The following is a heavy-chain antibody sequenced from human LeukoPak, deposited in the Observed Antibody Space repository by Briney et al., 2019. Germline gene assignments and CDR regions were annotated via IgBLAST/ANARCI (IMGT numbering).Heavy chain of an antibody. D-gene: IGHD3-3*01. J-gene: IGHJ4*02. CDR3: ARDGYDFWSDYPTTLDY. V-gene: IGHV3-48*01. CDR1: GFNFSTYN. Sequence: GGSLRLSCAVSGFNFSTYNMNWVRQAPGKGLEWFSYISTSSRTIYYADSVKGRFTISRDNAKNSLYLQVNSLRAEDTAVYYCARDGYDFWSDYPTTLDYWGQGTLVTVSS. CDR2: ISTSSRTI.